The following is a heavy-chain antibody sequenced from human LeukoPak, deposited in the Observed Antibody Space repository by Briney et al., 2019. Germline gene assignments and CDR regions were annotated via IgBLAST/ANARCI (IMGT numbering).Heavy chain of an antibody. J-gene: IGHJ4*02. Sequence: SETLSLTCTVSGASISSYYWSWIRQPPGKGLEWIGYIYYSGSTNYNPSLKSRVTISVDTSKNQFSLKLSSVTAADTAVYYCARDSGSYSLMSLGYWGQGTLVTVSS. D-gene: IGHD1-26*01. CDR1: GASISSYY. CDR3: ARDSGSYSLMSLGY. V-gene: IGHV4-59*01. CDR2: IYYSGST.